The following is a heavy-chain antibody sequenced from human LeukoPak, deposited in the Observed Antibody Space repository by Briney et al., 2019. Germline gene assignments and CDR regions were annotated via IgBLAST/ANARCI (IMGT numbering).Heavy chain of an antibody. V-gene: IGHV3-48*04. CDR2: ISSSGSTI. D-gene: IGHD3-10*02. J-gene: IGHJ6*04. CDR3: AELGFTMIGGV. Sequence: GGSLRLSCAASGFTFSSYGMSWVRQAPGKGLEWVSYISSSGSTIYYADSVKGRFTISRDNAKNSLYLQMNTLRAEDTAVYYCAELGFTMIGGVWGKGTTVTISS. CDR1: GFTFSSYG.